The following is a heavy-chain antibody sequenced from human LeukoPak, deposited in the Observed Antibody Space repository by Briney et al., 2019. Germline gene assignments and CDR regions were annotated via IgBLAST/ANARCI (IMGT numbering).Heavy chain of an antibody. CDR3: ARDFTWTGGYFDY. CDR2: IKQDGSDK. D-gene: IGHD1-14*01. V-gene: IGHV3-7*01. CDR1: GFTFSNYW. Sequence: TGGSLRLSCEASGFTFSNYWMTWVRQTPGKGLAWVANIKQDGSDKYYMDSVRGRFTISRDNAKNSLYLQMNSLGAEDTAVYYCARDFTWTGGYFDYWGQGTLVTVSS. J-gene: IGHJ4*02.